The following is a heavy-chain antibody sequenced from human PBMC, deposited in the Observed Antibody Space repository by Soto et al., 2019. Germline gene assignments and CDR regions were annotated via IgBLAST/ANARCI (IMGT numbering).Heavy chain of an antibody. CDR1: GGSISSSSYY. Sequence: SETLPLTCTVSGGSISSSSYYWGWIRQPPGKGLEWIGSIYYSGSTYYNPSLKSRVTISVDTSKNQFSLKLSSVTAADTAVYYCARRGDYYDSSGYYYAPFDYWGQGTLVTVSS. CDR2: IYYSGST. D-gene: IGHD3-22*01. V-gene: IGHV4-39*01. CDR3: ARRGDYYDSSGYYYAPFDY. J-gene: IGHJ4*02.